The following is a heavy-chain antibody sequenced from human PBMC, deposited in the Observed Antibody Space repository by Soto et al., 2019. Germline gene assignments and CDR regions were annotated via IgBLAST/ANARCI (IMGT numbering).Heavy chain of an antibody. CDR3: ARGIAAAVVHYYYGMDV. CDR1: GGSISSYY. CDR2: IYYSGST. Sequence: SETLSLTCTVSGGSISSYYWSWVRQNTGKGLEWIGSIYYSGSTYYNPSLKSRVTISVDTSKNQFSLKLSSVTAADTAVYYCARGIAAAVVHYYYGMDVWGQGTTVTVSS. J-gene: IGHJ6*02. V-gene: IGHV4-39*01. D-gene: IGHD6-13*01.